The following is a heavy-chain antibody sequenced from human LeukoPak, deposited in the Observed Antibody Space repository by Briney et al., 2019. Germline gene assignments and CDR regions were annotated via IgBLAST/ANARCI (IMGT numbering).Heavy chain of an antibody. CDR3: ARVPHDAFDI. Sequence: SETLSLTCTVSGGSISSYYWSWIRQPPGKGLEWIGYIYYSGSTYYNPSLKSRVTISVDTSKNQFSLKLSSVTAADTAVYYCARVPHDAFDIWGQGTMVTVSS. J-gene: IGHJ3*02. CDR1: GGSISSYY. CDR2: IYYSGST. V-gene: IGHV4-30-4*08.